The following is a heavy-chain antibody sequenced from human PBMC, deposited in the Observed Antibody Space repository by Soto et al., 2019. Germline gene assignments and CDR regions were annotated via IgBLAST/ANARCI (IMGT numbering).Heavy chain of an antibody. CDR1: GYTFTSYG. CDR3: ASVYRNDYGSCPHDY. CDR2: ISAYNDNT. J-gene: IGHJ4*02. Sequence: QVQLVQSGAEVKKPGASVKVSCKASGYTFTSYGISWVRQAPGQGLEWMGWISAYNDNTNYAQKLQGRVTMTTDTSTRTAYMELRSMRSDDTAVYYCASVYRNDYGSCPHDYWGKGTLVTVSS. V-gene: IGHV1-18*01. D-gene: IGHD1-1*01.